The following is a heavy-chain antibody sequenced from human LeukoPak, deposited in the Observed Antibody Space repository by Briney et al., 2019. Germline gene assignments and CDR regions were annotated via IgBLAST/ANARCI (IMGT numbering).Heavy chain of an antibody. CDR3: ARGGTDYTSSSYYYAMDV. V-gene: IGHV4-38-2*02. CDR1: GYSIGSGYY. J-gene: IGHJ6*04. Sequence: PSETLSLTCTVSGYSIGSGYYWGWIRQPPGKGLEWIGSIYHSGSTYYNPSLKSRVTMSVDTSKNQFSLNLSSVTAADTAVYYCARGGTDYTSSSYYYAMDVWGKGTTVTVSS. CDR2: IYHSGST. D-gene: IGHD6-13*01.